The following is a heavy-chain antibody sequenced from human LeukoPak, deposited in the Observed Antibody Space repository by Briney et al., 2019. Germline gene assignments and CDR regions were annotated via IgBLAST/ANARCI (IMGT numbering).Heavy chain of an antibody. CDR3: ARDGYNWNRLYYYYYGMDV. CDR2: INSDGSST. D-gene: IGHD1-20*01. V-gene: IGHV3-74*01. J-gene: IGHJ6*02. Sequence: GRSLRLSCAASGFTFSSYWMHWVRQAPGKGLVWVSRINSDGSSTSYADSVKGRFTISSDNAKNTLYLQMNSLRAEDTAVYYCARDGYNWNRLYYYYYGMDVWGQGTTVTVSS. CDR1: GFTFSSYW.